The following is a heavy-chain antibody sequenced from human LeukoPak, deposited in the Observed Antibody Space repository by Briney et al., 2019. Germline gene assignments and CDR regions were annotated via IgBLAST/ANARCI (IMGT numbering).Heavy chain of an antibody. CDR2: IKSKTDGGTT. CDR1: GFTFSNAW. Sequence: GGSLRLSCAASGFTFSNAWMSWVRQAPGKGLEWVGRIKSKTDGGTTDYAAPVKGRFTISRNDSKNTLYLQMNSLKTEDTAVYYCTARGYSYGIDYYYYYMDVWGKGTTVTVSS. CDR3: TARGYSYGIDYYYYYMDV. D-gene: IGHD5-18*01. J-gene: IGHJ6*03. V-gene: IGHV3-15*01.